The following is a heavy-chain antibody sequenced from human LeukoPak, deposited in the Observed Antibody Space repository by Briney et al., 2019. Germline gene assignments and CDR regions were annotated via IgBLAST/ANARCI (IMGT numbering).Heavy chain of an antibody. Sequence: PSETLSLTCTVSGGSISSYYWSWIRQPPGKGLEWIGYIYYSGSTNYNPSLKSRVTISVDTSKNQFSLKLSSVTAADTAVYYCARVGGYGSGSPHFDYWGQGTRVTVSS. D-gene: IGHD3-10*01. CDR1: GGSISSYY. V-gene: IGHV4-59*01. CDR3: ARVGGYGSGSPHFDY. J-gene: IGHJ4*02. CDR2: IYYSGST.